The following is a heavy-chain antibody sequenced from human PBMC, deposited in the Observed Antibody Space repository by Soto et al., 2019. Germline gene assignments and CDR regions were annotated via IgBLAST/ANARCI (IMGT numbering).Heavy chain of an antibody. CDR1: GFTFSNAW. CDR2: IKSKTDGGTT. CDR3: TTDLSRIVGATEEFDY. J-gene: IGHJ4*02. V-gene: IGHV3-15*01. D-gene: IGHD1-26*01. Sequence: GGSLRLSCAASGFTFSNAWMSWVRQAPGKGLEWVGRIKSKTDGGTTDYAAPVKGRFTISRDDSKNTLYLQMNSLKTEDTAVYYCTTDLSRIVGATEEFDYWGQGTLVTVSS.